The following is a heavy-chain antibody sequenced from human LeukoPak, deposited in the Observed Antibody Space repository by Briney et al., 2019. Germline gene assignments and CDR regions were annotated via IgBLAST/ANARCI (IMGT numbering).Heavy chain of an antibody. CDR3: ARGLKHYDFWSGYSRPYYMDV. V-gene: IGHV1-8*01. Sequence: ASVKVSCKASGYTFTSYDINWVRQATGQGLEWMGWMNPNSGNTGYARKFQGRVTMTRNTSISTAYMELSSLRSEDTAVYYCARGLKHYDFWSGYSRPYYMDVWGKGTTVTVSS. CDR1: GYTFTSYD. J-gene: IGHJ6*03. D-gene: IGHD3-3*01. CDR2: MNPNSGNT.